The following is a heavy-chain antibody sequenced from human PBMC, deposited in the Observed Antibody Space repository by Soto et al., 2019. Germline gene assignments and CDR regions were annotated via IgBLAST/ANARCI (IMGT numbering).Heavy chain of an antibody. J-gene: IGHJ5*02. CDR3: ARESGQQLPKGRLNCFDP. CDR1: GFTFSSYS. D-gene: IGHD6-13*01. V-gene: IGHV3-48*01. CDR2: ISSSSSTI. Sequence: EVQLVESGGGLVQPGGSLRLSCAASGFTFSSYSMNWVRQAPGKGLAWVSYISSSSSTIYYADSVKGRFTISRDNAKNSLYLQMNSLRAEDTAVYYCARESGQQLPKGRLNCFDPWGQGTLVIVSS.